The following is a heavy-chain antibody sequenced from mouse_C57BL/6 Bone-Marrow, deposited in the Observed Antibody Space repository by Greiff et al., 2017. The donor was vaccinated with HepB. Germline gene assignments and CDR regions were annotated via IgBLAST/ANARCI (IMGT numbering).Heavy chain of an antibody. CDR3: ARYPDYGSSRGYAMDY. J-gene: IGHJ4*01. CDR2: IDPANGNT. Sequence: VQLKESVAELVRPGASVKLSCTASGFNIKNTYMHWVKQRPEQGLEWIGRIDPANGNTKYAPKFQGKATITADTSSNTAYLQLSSLTSEDTAIYYCARYPDYGSSRGYAMDYWGQGTSVTVSS. V-gene: IGHV14-3*01. D-gene: IGHD1-1*01. CDR1: GFNIKNTY.